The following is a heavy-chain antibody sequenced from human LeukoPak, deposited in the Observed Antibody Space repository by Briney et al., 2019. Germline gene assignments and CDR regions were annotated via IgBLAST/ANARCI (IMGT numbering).Heavy chain of an antibody. J-gene: IGHJ3*02. CDR1: GGSISSSTW. D-gene: IGHD1-26*01. Sequence: SGTLSLTCAVSGGSISSSTWWSWVRQPPGKGLEWIGEIYHSGSTNYNPSLKSRVTISVDKSKNQFSLKLSSVTAADSAVYYCARDLSPRSQSGSYWGGNDAFDIWGQGTMVTVSS. CDR2: IYHSGST. CDR3: ARDLSPRSQSGSYWGGNDAFDI. V-gene: IGHV4-4*02.